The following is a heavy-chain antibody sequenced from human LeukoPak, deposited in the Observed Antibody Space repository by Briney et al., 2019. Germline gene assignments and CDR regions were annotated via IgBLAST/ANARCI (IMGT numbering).Heavy chain of an antibody. CDR1: GCSISSYY. CDR3: ARATYYYDSSGYQFDY. V-gene: IGHV4-59*01. Sequence: KPSETLSLTCTVSGCSISSYYWSWIRQPPGKGLEWIGYIYYSGSTNYDPSLKSRVTISVDTSKNQFSLKLSSVTAADTAVYYCARATYYYDSSGYQFDYWGQGTLVTVSS. D-gene: IGHD3-22*01. CDR2: IYYSGST. J-gene: IGHJ4*02.